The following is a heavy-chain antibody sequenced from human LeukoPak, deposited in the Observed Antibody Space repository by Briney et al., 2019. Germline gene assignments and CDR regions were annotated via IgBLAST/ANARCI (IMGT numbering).Heavy chain of an antibody. J-gene: IGHJ4*02. D-gene: IGHD6-13*01. Sequence: ASVKVSCKASGYTFTGYYMHWVRQAPGQGLEWMGWINPNSGGTNYAQKFQGWVTMTRDTSSSTAYMELSRLRSDDTAVYYCARDQSRGIAAAGRGLGYWGQGTLVTVSS. CDR1: GYTFTGYY. CDR3: ARDQSRGIAAAGRGLGY. CDR2: INPNSGGT. V-gene: IGHV1-2*04.